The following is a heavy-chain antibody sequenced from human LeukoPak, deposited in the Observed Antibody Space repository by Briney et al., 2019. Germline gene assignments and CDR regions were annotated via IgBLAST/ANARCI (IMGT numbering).Heavy chain of an antibody. V-gene: IGHV3-23*01. D-gene: IGHD2-15*01. CDR3: ARYCSGGGCYSGVDS. J-gene: IGHJ4*02. CDR1: GFTLSNYA. Sequence: PGGSLRLSCAASGFTLSNYAMTWVRQAPGKGLEWVSTTRGSGDSTYYAGSVKGRFTISRDNSKNTLYLQMNSLRAEDTAVYYCARYCSGGGCYSGVDSWGQGTLVTVSS. CDR2: TRGSGDST.